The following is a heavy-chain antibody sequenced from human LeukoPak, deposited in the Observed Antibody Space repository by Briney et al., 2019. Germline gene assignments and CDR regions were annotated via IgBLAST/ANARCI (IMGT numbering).Heavy chain of an antibody. Sequence: GRSLRLSCAASGFTFSSYAMHWVRQAPGKGLEWVAVISYDGSNKYYADSVKGRFTISRDNSKNTLYLQMNSLRAEDTAVYYCARDFRIVEATTGNWFDPWGQGTLVTVSS. D-gene: IGHD1-26*01. CDR2: ISYDGSNK. CDR3: ARDFRIVEATTGNWFDP. V-gene: IGHV3-30-3*01. CDR1: GFTFSSYA. J-gene: IGHJ5*02.